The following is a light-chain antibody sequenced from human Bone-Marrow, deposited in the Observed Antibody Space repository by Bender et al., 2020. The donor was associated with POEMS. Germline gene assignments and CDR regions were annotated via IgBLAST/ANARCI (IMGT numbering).Light chain of an antibody. CDR2: YDD. CDR1: SSNIGNHG. Sequence: QSVVTQPPSLSEAPRQRVTISCSGSSSNIGNHGVNWYQQLPGEAPKLLIYYDDLLTPGVSDRFSASKSGTSASLAISELQSEDEALYYCSAWDDSLSGCVFGIGAKLTVL. V-gene: IGLV1-36*01. J-gene: IGLJ2*01. CDR3: SAWDDSLSGCV.